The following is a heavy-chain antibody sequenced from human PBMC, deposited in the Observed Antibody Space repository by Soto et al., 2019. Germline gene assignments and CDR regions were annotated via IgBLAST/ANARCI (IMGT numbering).Heavy chain of an antibody. CDR1: GFTFNVYG. CDR3: ARVRDPHLDHYGLDV. V-gene: IGHV1-69*06. CDR2: LIPIYDEP. J-gene: IGHJ6*02. Sequence: QVQLVQSGAEVKNPGSSVRVSCKTSGFTFNVYGIHWVRQAPGQGLEWMGGLIPIYDEPNYAQKFQGRVTITADKSPATVYLELNSLRSEDTAVYFCARVRDPHLDHYGLDVWGQGTTVTVSS.